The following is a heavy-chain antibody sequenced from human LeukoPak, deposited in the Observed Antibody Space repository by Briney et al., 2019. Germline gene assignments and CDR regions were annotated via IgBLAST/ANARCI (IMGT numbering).Heavy chain of an antibody. CDR1: GGSISSGGYY. D-gene: IGHD1-26*01. V-gene: IGHV4-31*03. CDR3: ARTGATYAGEFDY. Sequence: SETLSLTCTVSGGSISSGGYYWSWIRQHPGKGLEWIGYIYYSGSTYYNPSLKSRVTISVDTSKNQFSLKLSSATAADTAVYYCARTGATYAGEFDYWGQGTLVTVSS. J-gene: IGHJ4*02. CDR2: IYYSGST.